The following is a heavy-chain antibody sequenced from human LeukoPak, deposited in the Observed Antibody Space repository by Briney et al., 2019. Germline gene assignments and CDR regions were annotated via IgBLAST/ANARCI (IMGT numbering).Heavy chain of an antibody. CDR1: GYTFTSYY. V-gene: IGHV1-46*01. J-gene: IGHJ5*02. CDR2: INPSGGST. Sequence: ASVKVSCKASGYTFTSYYMHWVRQAPGQGLEWMGIINPSGGSTSYAQKFQGRVTMTRDTSTSTVYMELSSLRSEDTAVYYCARKRMVRGVPGPNWFDPWGQGTLVTVSS. CDR3: ARKRMVRGVPGPNWFDP. D-gene: IGHD3-10*01.